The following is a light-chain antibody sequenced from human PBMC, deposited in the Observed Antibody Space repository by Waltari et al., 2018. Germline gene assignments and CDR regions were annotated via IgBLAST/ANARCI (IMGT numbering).Light chain of an antibody. CDR3: ASWDGSLGGVV. CDR2: RNN. J-gene: IGLJ2*01. V-gene: IGLV1-47*01. CDR1: DYNTGNHL. Sequence: QSVLSQPPSASGTPGQRGTISRSGSDYNTGNHLVYGYHHLPGAAPKHLISRNNQRPSGVPDRISGSKSGPPASLAISGRRSEDEDLYFCASWDGSLGGVVFGGGTKLTVL.